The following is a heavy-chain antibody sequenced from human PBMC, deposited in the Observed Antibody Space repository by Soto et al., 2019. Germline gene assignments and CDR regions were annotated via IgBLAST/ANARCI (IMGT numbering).Heavy chain of an antibody. D-gene: IGHD3-10*01. CDR1: GGSFSGYY. CDR3: GRVKKLWFGPDNWFAP. Sequence: QVQLQQWGAGLLKPSETLSLTCAVYGGSFSGYYWSWIRQPPGKGLEWIGEINHSGSTNYNPSLRRRATNSVDTTKNLFPLRRASVPAATAAVYYGGRVKKLWFGPDNWFAPWGQGPLVPVSS. CDR2: INHSGST. V-gene: IGHV4-34*01. J-gene: IGHJ5*02.